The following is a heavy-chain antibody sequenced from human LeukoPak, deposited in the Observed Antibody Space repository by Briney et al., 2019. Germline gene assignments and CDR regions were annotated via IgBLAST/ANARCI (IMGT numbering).Heavy chain of an antibody. J-gene: IGHJ5*02. CDR1: GYIFTTYW. D-gene: IGHD3-22*01. CDR3: ARQYYYDTSGPNWFDP. CDR2: IYPGDSDT. V-gene: IGHV5-51*01. Sequence: GESLKISCKGSGYIFTTYWIAWWRQLPGKGLEWMGIIYPGDSDTRYSPSFQGQVTISADKSINTAYLQWSSLKAADTAMYYCARQYYYDTSGPNWFDPWGQGTLVTVSS.